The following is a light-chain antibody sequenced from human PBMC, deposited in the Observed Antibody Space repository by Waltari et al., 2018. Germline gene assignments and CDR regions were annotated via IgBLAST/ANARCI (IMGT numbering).Light chain of an antibody. CDR3: QQRSTWPILT. V-gene: IGKV3-11*01. Sequence: EIVLTQSPATLSLSPGATPTLSCRASQSVSSYLGWDQQKPGQAPRLLIYDASTRATGVPGRFSGSGSGTDFTLTISSLEPEDFAIYYCQQRSTWPILTFGGGTKVEIK. CDR1: QSVSSY. CDR2: DAS. J-gene: IGKJ4*01.